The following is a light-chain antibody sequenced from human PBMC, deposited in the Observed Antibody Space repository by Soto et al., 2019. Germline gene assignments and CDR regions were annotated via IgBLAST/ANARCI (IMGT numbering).Light chain of an antibody. CDR1: QSVGRY. V-gene: IGKV3-11*02. J-gene: IGKJ2*01. CDR2: DSS. Sequence: EMVLTQSPATLSLSPGDRATLSCRASQSVGRYLAWYQQRPGQAPRLLIYDSSNRVTGIPARFSGNGSGRDFTLTISSLEPEAFAVYYCQYHTDWPPYTFGQGTTLEI. CDR3: QYHTDWPPYT.